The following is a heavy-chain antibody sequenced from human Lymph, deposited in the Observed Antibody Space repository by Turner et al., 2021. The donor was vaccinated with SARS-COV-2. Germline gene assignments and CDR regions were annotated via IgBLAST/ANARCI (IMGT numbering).Heavy chain of an antibody. Sequence: GESGGGVVQPGGSLRLSCAASGFAFDDYAMHWVRQAPGKGLEWVSLISGDGGGTYYADSVKGRFTISRDNSKNSLSLQMNSLRAEDTALYDCEKDPGYCSGGSCYSRTYFDFWGQGTLVTVSA. D-gene: IGHD2-15*01. CDR2: ISGDGGGT. J-gene: IGHJ4*02. CDR3: EKDPGYCSGGSCYSRTYFDF. CDR1: GFAFDDYA. V-gene: IGHV3-43*02.